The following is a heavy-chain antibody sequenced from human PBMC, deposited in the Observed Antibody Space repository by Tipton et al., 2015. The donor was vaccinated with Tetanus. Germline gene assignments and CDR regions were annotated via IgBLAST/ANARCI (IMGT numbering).Heavy chain of an antibody. CDR1: GGPFSLYY. D-gene: IGHD2-2*01. CDR3: SRRSDCSSSRCFDAFDL. J-gene: IGHJ3*01. Sequence: LRLSCTVSGGPFSLYYWNWVRQSPGKGLEWIGEISHSGSSSYNPSLKSRVAIIMGTSKNQIPQKLSSVTAGDTAVYYCSRRSDCSSSRCFDAFDLGGQRRMITVSS. V-gene: IGHV4-34*01. CDR2: ISHSGSS.